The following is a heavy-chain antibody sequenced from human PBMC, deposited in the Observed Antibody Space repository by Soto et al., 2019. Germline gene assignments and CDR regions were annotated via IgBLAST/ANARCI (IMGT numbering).Heavy chain of an antibody. CDR3: ARDTAMVTGAYYGMDV. J-gene: IGHJ6*02. D-gene: IGHD5-18*01. CDR1: GFTFSDFY. CDR2: ISDDGYTI. Sequence: PGGSLRLSCATSGFTFSDFYMSWVRQAPGKGPEWVSYISDDGYTIYYADSVKGRFTISRDNAKNSLDLQMTNLRAEDTAVYYCARDTAMVTGAYYGMDVWGQGTTVTVSS. V-gene: IGHV3-11*04.